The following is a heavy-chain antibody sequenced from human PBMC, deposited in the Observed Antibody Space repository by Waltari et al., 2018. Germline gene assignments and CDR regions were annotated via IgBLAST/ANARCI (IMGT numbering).Heavy chain of an antibody. CDR2: SNHYGRT. D-gene: IGHD3-3*01. J-gene: IGHJ5*02. CDR1: GGSISGYY. CDR3: ARQSISFFGVVQNWFDP. V-gene: IGHV4-34*02. Sequence: QVQLQQWGAGVLKPSETLSLSCALHGGSISGYYWRWSRQSPGQGRERIGESNHYGRTNYNPALRRRFTVSVDTSKNQFFLSLNSVAAADTATYFCARQSISFFGVVQNWFDPWGQGSLVTVSS.